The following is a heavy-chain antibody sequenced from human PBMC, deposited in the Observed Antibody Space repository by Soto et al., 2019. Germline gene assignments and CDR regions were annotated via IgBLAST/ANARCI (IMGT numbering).Heavy chain of an antibody. CDR2: TVPLSGTP. D-gene: IGHD3-16*01. CDR1: GANSNSYS. CDR3: ARDWRQMSRGGFFDY. Sequence: QVRLVQSGSEVKKPGSSVRLSCKVSGANSNSYSIAWVRQAPGQGLEWMGTTVPLSGTPNYAQKFLDRVTLTADKSTSTAYMELSSLRSEDTGIYYCARDWRQMSRGGFFDYWGRGSLVSVSS. V-gene: IGHV1-69*06. J-gene: IGHJ4*02.